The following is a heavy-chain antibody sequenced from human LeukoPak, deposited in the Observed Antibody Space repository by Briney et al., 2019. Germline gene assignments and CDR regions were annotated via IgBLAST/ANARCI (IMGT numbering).Heavy chain of an antibody. J-gene: IGHJ5*02. D-gene: IGHD3-3*01. CDR1: GGSISSGDYY. CDR3: ARGRGVHYYDFWSGSLNWFDP. CDR2: IYYSGST. Sequence: SQTLSLTCTVSGGSISSGDYYWSWIRQPPGKGLEWIGYIYYSGSTYYHPSLKSRVTISVDTSKNQFSLKLSSVTAADTAVYYCARGRGVHYYDFWSGSLNWFDPWGQGTLVTVSS. V-gene: IGHV4-30-4*01.